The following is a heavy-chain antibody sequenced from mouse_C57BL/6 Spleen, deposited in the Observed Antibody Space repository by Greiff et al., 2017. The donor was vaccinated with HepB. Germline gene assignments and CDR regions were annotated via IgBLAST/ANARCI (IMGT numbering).Heavy chain of an antibody. CDR3: ARGDYNYYGSSYDYFDY. CDR2: IYPGDGDT. CDR1: GYAFSSYW. J-gene: IGHJ2*01. Sequence: VQLQQSGAELVKPGASVKISCKASGYAFSSYWMNWVKQRPGKGLEWIGQIYPGDGDTNYNGKFKGKATLTADKSSSTAYMQLSSLTSEDSAVYFCARGDYNYYGSSYDYFDYWGQGTTLTVSS. D-gene: IGHD1-1*01. V-gene: IGHV1-80*01.